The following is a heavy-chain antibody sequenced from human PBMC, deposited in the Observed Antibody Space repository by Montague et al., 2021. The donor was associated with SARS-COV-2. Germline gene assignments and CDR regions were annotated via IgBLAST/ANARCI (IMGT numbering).Heavy chain of an antibody. CDR1: GTSFSGYY. CDR3: ARLRDGVVPSPILGVGPYYSYYYMDV. V-gene: IGHV4-34*01. D-gene: IGHD3-10*01. CDR2: INHGGST. J-gene: IGHJ6*03. Sequence: SETLSLTCAVHGTSFSGYYWNWIRQPPGKGLEWIGEINHGGSTKYSPSLKSRLTISADTSKNQFSLKLTSVAAADTAVYYCARLRDGVVPSPILGVGPYYSYYYMDVWGKGPRSPSP.